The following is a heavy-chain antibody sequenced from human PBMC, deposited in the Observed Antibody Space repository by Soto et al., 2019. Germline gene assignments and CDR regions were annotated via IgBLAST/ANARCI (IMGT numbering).Heavy chain of an antibody. J-gene: IGHJ6*02. CDR3: ARELAAGYYGMDV. D-gene: IGHD6-13*01. CDR1: GGAIISYY. V-gene: IGHV4-59*01. CDR2: IYYSGST. Sequence: AETLSLTCTVSGGAIISYYCSFIRQPPGKGLEWIGYIYYSGSTNYNPSLKSRVTISVDTSKNQFSLKLSSVTAADTAVYYCARELAAGYYGMDVWGQGTTVTVS.